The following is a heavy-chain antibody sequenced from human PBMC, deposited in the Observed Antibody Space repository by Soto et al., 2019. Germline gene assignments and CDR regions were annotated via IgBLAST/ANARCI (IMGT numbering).Heavy chain of an antibody. CDR2: ISSDGGNT. Sequence: PGGSLRLSCSASGFTFTKYALHWVRQAPGKGLEYVSGISSDGGNTYYADSVKDRFTMSRDDSKSTLYLQLSGLRADDTAVYYWVKERIIGWYIFAYWGRETLVTVSS. CDR1: GFTFTKYA. D-gene: IGHD6-19*01. V-gene: IGHV3-64D*08. J-gene: IGHJ4*02. CDR3: VKERIIGWYIFAY.